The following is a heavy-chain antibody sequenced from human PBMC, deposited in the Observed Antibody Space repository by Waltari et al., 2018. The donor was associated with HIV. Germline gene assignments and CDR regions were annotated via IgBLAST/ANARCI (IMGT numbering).Heavy chain of an antibody. V-gene: IGHV3-66*01. D-gene: IGHD2-2*01. CDR3: ARSWGAFHSTDGRFDY. J-gene: IGHJ4*02. CDR2: IFSGGNT. Sequence: EVQLVESGGGLVQPGGSLRLPCAASGSAVSTSYLNWVRQAPGKGLKWVSVIFSGGNTYYADSVKGRFTISRDTSKNTVFLQMNRVRVEDTAVYFCARSWGAFHSTDGRFDYWGQGSLVTVSS. CDR1: GSAVSTSY.